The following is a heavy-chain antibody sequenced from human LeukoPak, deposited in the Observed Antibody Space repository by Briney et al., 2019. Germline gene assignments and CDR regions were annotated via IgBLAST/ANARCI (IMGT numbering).Heavy chain of an antibody. V-gene: IGHV3-23*01. Sequence: GGSLRLSCAASGFTFSTCAINWLRQAPGKGREWVSAISGSGVKTYYADSVKGRFTISRDNPKNTLYLQMNSLRPEDTAVYYCAKEPRGYSFSFDIWGQGTMVTVSS. CDR1: GFTFSTCA. J-gene: IGHJ3*02. CDR2: ISGSGVKT. D-gene: IGHD5-18*01. CDR3: AKEPRGYSFSFDI.